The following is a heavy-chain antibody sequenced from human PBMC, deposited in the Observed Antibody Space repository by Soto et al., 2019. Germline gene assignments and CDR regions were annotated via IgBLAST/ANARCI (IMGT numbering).Heavy chain of an antibody. D-gene: IGHD5-18*01. CDR1: GGSISSGGYS. V-gene: IGHV4-30-2*01. CDR2: IYHSGST. Sequence: PSETLSLTCAVSGGSISSGGYSWSWIRQPPGKGLEWIGYIYHSGSTYYNPSLKSRVTISVDRSKNQFSLKLSSVTAADTAVYYCARGRYSYGLNFDYWGQGTLVTSPQ. CDR3: ARGRYSYGLNFDY. J-gene: IGHJ4*02.